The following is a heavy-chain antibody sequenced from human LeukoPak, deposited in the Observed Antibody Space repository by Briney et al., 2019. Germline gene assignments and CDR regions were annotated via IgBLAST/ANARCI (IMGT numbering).Heavy chain of an antibody. CDR1: GFTFSSYA. CDR2: ISYDGSNK. Sequence: GGSLRLSCAASGFTFSSYAMHWVRQAPGKGLEWVAVISYDGSNKYYADSVKGRFTISRDNSKNTLYLQMNSLRAEDTAVYYCATTLKTVPAFDYWGQGTLVTVSS. J-gene: IGHJ4*02. V-gene: IGHV3-30*04. D-gene: IGHD2-2*01. CDR3: ATTLKTVPAFDY.